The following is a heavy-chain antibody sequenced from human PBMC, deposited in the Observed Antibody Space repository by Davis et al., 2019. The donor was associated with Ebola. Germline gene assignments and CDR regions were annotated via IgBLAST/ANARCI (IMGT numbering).Heavy chain of an antibody. D-gene: IGHD3-3*01. J-gene: IGHJ6*04. Sequence: MPSETLSLTCAVYGGSFSGYYWSWIRQPPGKGLEWIGEINHSGSTNYNPSLKSRVTISVDTSKNQFSLKLSSVTAADTAVYYCARGAIFGVVRYYYYGMDVWGKGTTVTVSS. CDR3: ARGAIFGVVRYYYYGMDV. CDR1: GGSFSGYY. V-gene: IGHV4-34*01. CDR2: INHSGST.